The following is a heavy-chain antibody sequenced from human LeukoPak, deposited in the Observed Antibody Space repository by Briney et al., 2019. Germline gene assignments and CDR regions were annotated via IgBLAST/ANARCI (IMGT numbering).Heavy chain of an antibody. CDR2: IKKDGSDK. V-gene: IGHV3-7*01. D-gene: IGHD6-19*01. Sequence: GGSLRLSCAASGYTFSDNWMSWVRQAPGKGLEWVANIKKDGSDKYYVDPVKGRFTISRDNAKNSLYLQMNSLRAEDTAVYYCARDWSSGWRNYFDYWGQGTLVTVSS. J-gene: IGHJ4*02. CDR3: ARDWSSGWRNYFDY. CDR1: GYTFSDNW.